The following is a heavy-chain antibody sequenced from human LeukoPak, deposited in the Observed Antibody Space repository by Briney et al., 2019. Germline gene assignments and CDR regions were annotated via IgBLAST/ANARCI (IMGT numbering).Heavy chain of an antibody. CDR1: GGTFSSYA. V-gene: IGHV1-69*06. J-gene: IGHJ4*02. CDR3: GSSGYYSRSGYHFDY. CDR2: IIPIFGTA. Sequence: ASVKVSCKASGGTFSSYAISWVRQAPGQGLEWMGGIIPIFGTANYAQKFQGRVTITADKSTSTAYMELSSLRSEDTAVYYCGSSGYYSRSGYHFDYWGQGTLVTVSS. D-gene: IGHD3-22*01.